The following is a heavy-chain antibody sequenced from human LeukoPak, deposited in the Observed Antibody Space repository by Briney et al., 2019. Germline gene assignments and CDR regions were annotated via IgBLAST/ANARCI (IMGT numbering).Heavy chain of an antibody. J-gene: IGHJ6*02. V-gene: IGHV3-23*01. CDR3: AKEGGYDPFALYYGMDV. CDR2: ISGSGGST. Sequence: GGSLRLSCAASEFTFSSYAMSWVRQAPGKGLEWVSAISGSGGSTYYADSVKGRFTISRDNSKNTLYLQMNSLRAEDTAVYYCAKEGGYDPFALYYGMDVWGQGTTVTVSS. D-gene: IGHD5-12*01. CDR1: EFTFSSYA.